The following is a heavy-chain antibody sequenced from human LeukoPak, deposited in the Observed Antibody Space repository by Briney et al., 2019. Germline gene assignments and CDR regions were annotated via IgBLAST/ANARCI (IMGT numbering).Heavy chain of an antibody. CDR2: ISGSGGST. Sequence: GGSLRLSCAASGFTFSSYAMHWVRQAPGKGLEWVSAISGSGGSTYYADSVKGRFTISRDNSKNTLYLQMNSLRAEDTAVYYCAKGRDYDYFFDYWGQGTLVTVSS. CDR1: GFTFSSYA. D-gene: IGHD3-16*01. V-gene: IGHV3-23*01. J-gene: IGHJ4*02. CDR3: AKGRDYDYFFDY.